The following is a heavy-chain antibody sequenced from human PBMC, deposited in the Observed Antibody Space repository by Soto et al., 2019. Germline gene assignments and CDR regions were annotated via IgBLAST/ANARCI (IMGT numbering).Heavy chain of an antibody. CDR2: IYYSGST. Sequence: SETLSLTCTVSGGSISSGDYYWSWIRQPPGKGLEWIGYIYYSGSTYYNPSLKSRVTISVDTSKNQFSLKLSSVTAADTAVYYCARRNDYGDYYFYYWGQGNLVTVSS. D-gene: IGHD4-17*01. CDR3: ARRNDYGDYYFYY. CDR1: GGSISSGDYY. V-gene: IGHV4-30-4*01. J-gene: IGHJ4*02.